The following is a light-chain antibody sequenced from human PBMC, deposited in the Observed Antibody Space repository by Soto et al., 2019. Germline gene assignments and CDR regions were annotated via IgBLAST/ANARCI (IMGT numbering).Light chain of an antibody. Sequence: EIVLTQSPGTLSWSPGERATRSCRASQSVSSSYLAWYQQKPGQAPRLLIYGASSRATGIAARFSGSGSGTDFTLTISRLEPEDFAVYYCQQYGSSRWTFGQGTKVDIK. CDR2: GAS. V-gene: IGKV3-20*01. J-gene: IGKJ1*01. CDR3: QQYGSSRWT. CDR1: QSVSSSY.